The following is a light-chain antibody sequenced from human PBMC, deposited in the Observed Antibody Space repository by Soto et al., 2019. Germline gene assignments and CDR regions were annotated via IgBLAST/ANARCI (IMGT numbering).Light chain of an antibody. CDR3: LSYAGSYNFV. J-gene: IGLJ1*01. CDR1: SSDVGSYNY. Sequence: QSALTQPRSVSGSPGQSITISCTGSSSDVGSYNYVSWYQQHPGQAPKFMIYDVNKRPSGVSHRFSGSKSGNTASLTISGLQADDEADYYCLSYAGSYNFVFGSGTKVTAL. CDR2: DVN. V-gene: IGLV2-11*01.